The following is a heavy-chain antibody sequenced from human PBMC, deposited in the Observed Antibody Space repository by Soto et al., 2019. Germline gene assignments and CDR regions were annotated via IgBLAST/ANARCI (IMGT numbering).Heavy chain of an antibody. V-gene: IGHV4-30-2*01. J-gene: IGHJ4*02. Sequence: LSLTCAVSGGSISSGGYSWSWIRQPPGKGLEWVGYIYHSGSTYYNPSLKSRVTISVDRSKNQFSLKLSSVTTADTAVYYCASYSSGWYDVSFWGQGTLVTVSS. CDR2: IYHSGST. D-gene: IGHD6-19*01. CDR3: ASYSSGWYDVSF. CDR1: GGSISSGGYS.